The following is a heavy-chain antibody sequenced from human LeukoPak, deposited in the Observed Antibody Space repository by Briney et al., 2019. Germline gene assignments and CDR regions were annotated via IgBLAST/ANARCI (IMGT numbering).Heavy chain of an antibody. CDR3: ARDLRTPSDTNIAIDY. V-gene: IGHV3-74*01. J-gene: IGHJ4*02. Sequence: GGSLRLSCAASGFTFSSYWMHWVRQGPGKGLVWVSRINNDGRSANYADSVKGRFTISRDNAKNTLYLQMNSLRAEGTAVYYCARDLRTPSDTNIAIDYWGQGTLVTVSS. CDR2: INNDGRSA. CDR1: GFTFSSYW. D-gene: IGHD4-23*01.